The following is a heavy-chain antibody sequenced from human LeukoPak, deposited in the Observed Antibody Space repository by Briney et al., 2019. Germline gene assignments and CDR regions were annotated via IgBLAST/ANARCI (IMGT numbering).Heavy chain of an antibody. CDR1: GYTFTSYE. CDR3: ARGILAGDY. J-gene: IGHJ4*02. CDR2: VSPNSGKT. Sequence: ASVKVSCKASGYTFTSYEINWVRQAPGQGLEWMGWVSPNSGKTGYAQKFQGRVTMTRNTSISTAYMELSSLRSEDSAVYYCARGILAGDYWGQGTLVTVSS. V-gene: IGHV1-8*01.